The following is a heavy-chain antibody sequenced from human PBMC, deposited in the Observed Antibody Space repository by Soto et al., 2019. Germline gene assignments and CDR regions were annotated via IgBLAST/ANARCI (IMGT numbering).Heavy chain of an antibody. CDR1: GFTFSSYA. CDR3: ARDHYDFWSGYYIQYYFDY. J-gene: IGHJ4*02. D-gene: IGHD3-3*01. CDR2: ISYDGSNK. Sequence: GGSLRLSCAASGFTFSSYAMHWVRQAPGKGLEWVAVISYDGSNKYYADSVKGRFTISRDNSKNTLYLQMNSLRAEDTAVYYCARDHYDFWSGYYIQYYFDYWGQGTLVTVSS. V-gene: IGHV3-30-3*01.